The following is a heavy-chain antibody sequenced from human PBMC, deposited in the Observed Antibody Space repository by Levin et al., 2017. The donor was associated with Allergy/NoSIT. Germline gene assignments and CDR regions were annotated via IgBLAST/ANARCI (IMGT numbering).Heavy chain of an antibody. J-gene: IGHJ2*01. CDR3: ARDQPPDWNFDL. V-gene: IGHV3-74*01. Sequence: GESLKISCVGSGFTFSSYWMHWVRQAPGKGLVWVARIKTDGSNTDYADSVKGRFTISRDNAKNTLFLQMNSLRTEDTAIYYCARDQPPDWNFDLWGRGTLVTVSS. CDR1: GFTFSSYW. CDR2: IKTDGSNT.